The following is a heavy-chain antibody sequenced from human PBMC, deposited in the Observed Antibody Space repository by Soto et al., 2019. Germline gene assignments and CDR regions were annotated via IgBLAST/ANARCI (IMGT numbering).Heavy chain of an antibody. CDR1: GGSISSYY. CDR3: PGEPRGRLLWFGETYYGLDV. J-gene: IGHJ6*02. V-gene: IGHV4-4*07. D-gene: IGHD3-10*01. CDR2: IYTSGST. Sequence: PSETLSLTCTVSGGSISSYYWSWIRQPAGKGLEWIGRIYTSGSTNYNPSLKSRVTMSVDTSKNQFSLKLGSVTAADTAVYYCPGEPRGRLLWFGETYYGLDVWGQGTTVTVSS.